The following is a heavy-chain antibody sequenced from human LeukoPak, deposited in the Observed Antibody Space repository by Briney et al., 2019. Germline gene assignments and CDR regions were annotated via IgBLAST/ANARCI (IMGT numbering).Heavy chain of an antibody. V-gene: IGHV3-53*01. J-gene: IGHJ4*02. D-gene: IGHD6-13*01. CDR2: ISDGGST. Sequence: GGSLRLSCAASGFTVSSNYMSWVRQAPGKGLEWVSVISDGGSTSYADSVKGRFTISRDTSKNTLYLQMNSLRAEDTAVYYCARDPPGIAASGTYYWGQGTLVTVSS. CDR3: ARDPPGIAASGTYY. CDR1: GFTVSSNY.